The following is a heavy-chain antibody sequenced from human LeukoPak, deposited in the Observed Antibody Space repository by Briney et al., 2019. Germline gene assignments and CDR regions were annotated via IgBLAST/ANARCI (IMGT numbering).Heavy chain of an antibody. CDR3: ARGGKIALAGTRSPQYFQH. Sequence: GGSLRLSCAASGFRFNTYWMSWVRQAPGKGLEWVSAISGSGGSTYYADSVKGRFTISRDNSKNTLYLQMNSLRPEDTAVYYCARGGKIALAGTRSPQYFQHWGQGTLVTVSS. V-gene: IGHV3-23*01. D-gene: IGHD6-19*01. CDR2: ISGSGGST. J-gene: IGHJ1*01. CDR1: GFRFNTYW.